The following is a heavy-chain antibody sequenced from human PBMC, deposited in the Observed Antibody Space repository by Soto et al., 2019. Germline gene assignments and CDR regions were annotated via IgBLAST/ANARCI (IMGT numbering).Heavy chain of an antibody. CDR1: GGSISSYY. V-gene: IGHV4-59*01. CDR2: IYYSGTT. Sequence: SETLSLTCTVSGGSISSYYWSWIRQPPGKGLEWIGYIYYSGTTGYNPSLKSRVTISINTSKNQFSLKLSSVTAADTAVYYCAREDSRWFDPWGQGTLVTVSS. CDR3: AREDSRWFDP. J-gene: IGHJ5*02.